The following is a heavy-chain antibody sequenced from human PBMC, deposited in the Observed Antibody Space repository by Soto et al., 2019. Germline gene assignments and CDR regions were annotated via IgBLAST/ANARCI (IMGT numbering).Heavy chain of an antibody. D-gene: IGHD5-18*01. Sequence: GESLKISCKGSGYSFTSYWISWVRQMPGKGLEWMGRIDPSDSYTNYSPSFQGHVTISADKSVSTAYLQWSSLKASDTAMYYCATGTAMVPFDYWGQGTLVTVSS. CDR2: IDPSDSYT. CDR3: ATGTAMVPFDY. J-gene: IGHJ4*02. CDR1: GYSFTSYW. V-gene: IGHV5-10-1*01.